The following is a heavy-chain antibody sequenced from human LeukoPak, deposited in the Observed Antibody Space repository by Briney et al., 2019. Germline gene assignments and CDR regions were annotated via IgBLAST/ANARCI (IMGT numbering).Heavy chain of an antibody. CDR3: ARQPAGTWFDP. D-gene: IGHD1-1*01. V-gene: IGHV5-10-1*01. CDR1: GYSFTSSG. CDR2: IDPSDSYT. Sequence: GESLKISCTGSGYSFTSSGISWVRQMPGKGLEWMGRIDPSDSYTNYSPSFQGHVTIPADKSISTAYLQWSSLKASDTAMYYCARQPAGTWFDPWGQGTLVTVSS. J-gene: IGHJ5*02.